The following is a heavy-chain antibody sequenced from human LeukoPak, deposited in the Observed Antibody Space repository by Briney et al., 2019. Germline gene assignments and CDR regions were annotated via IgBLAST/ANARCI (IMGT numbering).Heavy chain of an antibody. CDR3: ARDSVAYYDFWSGYYTSYNWFDP. CDR1: GFTFSSYS. V-gene: IGHV3-48*02. D-gene: IGHD3-3*01. Sequence: GGSPRLSCAASGFTFSSYSMNWVRQAPGKGLEWVSYISSSSSTIYYADSVKGRFTISRDNAKNSLYLQMNSLRDEDTAVYYCARDSVAYYDFWSGYYTSYNWFDPWGQGTLVTVSS. J-gene: IGHJ5*02. CDR2: ISSSSSTI.